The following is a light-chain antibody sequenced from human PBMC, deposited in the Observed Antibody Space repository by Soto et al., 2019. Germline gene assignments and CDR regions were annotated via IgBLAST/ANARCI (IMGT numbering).Light chain of an antibody. CDR1: SSDVGGYNY. CDR2: DVS. J-gene: IGLJ1*01. Sequence: QSVLTQPASVSGSPGQSITISCTGTSSDVGGYNYVSWYQQHPGKAPKLMIYDVSNRPSGVSNRFSGSKSGNTASLTISGLQAEDGADYYCSSYTGSSTLVFGTGTKITVL. V-gene: IGLV2-14*01. CDR3: SSYTGSSTLV.